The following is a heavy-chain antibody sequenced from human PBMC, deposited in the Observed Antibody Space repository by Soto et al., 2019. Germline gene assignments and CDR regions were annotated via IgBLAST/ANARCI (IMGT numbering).Heavy chain of an antibody. CDR3: ARDLDYSNYSGVRYYYYGMDV. J-gene: IGHJ6*02. D-gene: IGHD4-4*01. V-gene: IGHV1-2*02. CDR1: GYTFTGYY. Sequence: ASVKVSCKASGYTFTGYYMHWVRQAPGQGLEWMGWINPNSGGTNYAQKFQGRVTMTRDTSISTAYMELSRLRSDDTAVYYCARDLDYSNYSGVRYYYYGMDVWGQWTTVTVSS. CDR2: INPNSGGT.